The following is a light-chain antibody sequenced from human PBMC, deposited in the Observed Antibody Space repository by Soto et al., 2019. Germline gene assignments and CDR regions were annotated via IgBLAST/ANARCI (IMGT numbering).Light chain of an antibody. J-gene: IGLJ2*01. CDR1: SSDVGGYNY. CDR2: EVS. Sequence: QSALTQPASVSGSPGQSTTISCPGTSSDVGGYNYFSWNQQHPANAPKLMIFEVSNRPSGVSNRSSGSKSGNTASLTISGLQAEDEADYYCSSYTSSNTLVFGGGTKLTVL. V-gene: IGLV2-14*01. CDR3: SSYTSSNTLV.